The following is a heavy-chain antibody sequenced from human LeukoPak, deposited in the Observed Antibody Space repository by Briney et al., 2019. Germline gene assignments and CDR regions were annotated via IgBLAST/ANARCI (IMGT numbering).Heavy chain of an antibody. CDR2: INHSGST. CDR1: GGSFSGYY. Sequence: PSETLSLTCAVYGGSFSGYYWSWIRQPPGKGLEWIGEINHSGSTNYNPSLKSRVTISVDTSKNQFSLKMSSVPAADTAVYYCARGNSDFWSGYQSPSYYYGMDVWGQGTTVTVSS. CDR3: ARGNSDFWSGYQSPSYYYGMDV. V-gene: IGHV4-34*01. D-gene: IGHD3-3*01. J-gene: IGHJ6*02.